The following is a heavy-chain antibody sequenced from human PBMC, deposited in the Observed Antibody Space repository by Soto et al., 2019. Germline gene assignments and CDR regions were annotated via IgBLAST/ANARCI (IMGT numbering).Heavy chain of an antibody. CDR2: ISYDGSNK. D-gene: IGHD7-27*01. CDR1: GFTFSSYG. J-gene: IGHJ3*02. Sequence: QVQLVAFGGGVVQPGRPLRVSCAASGFTFSSYGMHWVRQAPGKGLEWVAVISYDGSNKYYADSVKGRFTSSRDNSKITLYLPMNRLRAEDTAVYYCETDLGHGGRGALDIWGQGTMVTVSS. CDR3: ETDLGHGGRGALDI. V-gene: IGHV3-30*03.